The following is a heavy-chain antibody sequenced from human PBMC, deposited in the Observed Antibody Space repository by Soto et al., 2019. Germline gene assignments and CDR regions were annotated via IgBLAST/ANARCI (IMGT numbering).Heavy chain of an antibody. Sequence: SVKVSCKASGDTDTNYVISWVRQAPGQGLEWMGGIYPKFGTTYSAQKLQDRLTITADESTSTVYMQLSSLRLDDTAVYYCEAEMTFGKLSVFWGQGTTVTVSS. CDR1: GDTDTNYV. CDR2: IYPKFGTT. D-gene: IGHD3-16*02. J-gene: IGHJ6*02. V-gene: IGHV1-69*13. CDR3: EAEMTFGKLSVF.